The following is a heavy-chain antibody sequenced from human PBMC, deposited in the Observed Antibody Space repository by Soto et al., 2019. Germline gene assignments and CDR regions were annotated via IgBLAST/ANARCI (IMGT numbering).Heavy chain of an antibody. D-gene: IGHD3-22*01. CDR3: ARDLGYYDSSGYFDY. CDR1: GFTFSDHY. V-gene: IGHV3-11*01. Sequence: GGSLRLSCXASGFTFSDHYMSWIRQAPGKGLEWVSYISSSGDIIYYADSVKGRFTISRDNAKNSLYLQMNSLGAEDTAVYYCARDLGYYDSSGYFDYWGQGTLVTVSS. CDR2: ISSSGDII. J-gene: IGHJ4*02.